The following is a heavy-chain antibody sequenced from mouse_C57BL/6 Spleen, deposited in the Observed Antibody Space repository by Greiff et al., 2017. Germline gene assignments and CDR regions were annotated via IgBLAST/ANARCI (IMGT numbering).Heavy chain of an antibody. CDR2: IHPNSGST. CDR1: GYTFTSYW. D-gene: IGHD3-2*02. J-gene: IGHJ2*01. Sequence: QVQLQQPGAELVKPGASVKLSCKASGYTFTSYWMHWVKQRPGQGLEWIGMIHPNSGSTNYNEKFKSKATLTVDKSSSTAYMQLSSLTSEDSAVYYCARGAPPGKDSSGYVDYFDYWGQGTTLTVSS. CDR3: ARGAPPGKDSSGYVDYFDY. V-gene: IGHV1-64*01.